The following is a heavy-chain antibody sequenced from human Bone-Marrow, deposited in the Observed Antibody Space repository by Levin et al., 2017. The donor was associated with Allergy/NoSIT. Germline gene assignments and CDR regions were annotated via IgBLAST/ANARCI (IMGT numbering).Heavy chain of an antibody. J-gene: IGHJ5*02. V-gene: IGHV3-30*18. Sequence: GGSLRLSCAASGFTFSSYGMHWVRQAPGKGLEWVAVISYDGSNKYYADSVKGRFTISRDNSKNTLYLQMNSLRAEDTAVYYCAKDKYYYGSEFENWFDPWGQGTLVTVSS. CDR1: GFTFSSYG. D-gene: IGHD3-10*01. CDR2: ISYDGSNK. CDR3: AKDKYYYGSEFENWFDP.